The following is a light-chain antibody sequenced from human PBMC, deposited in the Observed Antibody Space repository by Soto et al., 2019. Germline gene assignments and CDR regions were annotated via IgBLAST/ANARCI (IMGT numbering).Light chain of an antibody. CDR2: AAS. Sequence: DIQLTQSPSFLSASVGDRVTITCRASQGISSSLAWYQQKPGKAPNLLIYAASTLQSGVPSRFSGSGSGTDFSLTISSLQPEDFATYYCQQLYTYPLSFGQGTRLEIK. CDR1: QGISSS. J-gene: IGKJ5*01. CDR3: QQLYTYPLS. V-gene: IGKV1-9*01.